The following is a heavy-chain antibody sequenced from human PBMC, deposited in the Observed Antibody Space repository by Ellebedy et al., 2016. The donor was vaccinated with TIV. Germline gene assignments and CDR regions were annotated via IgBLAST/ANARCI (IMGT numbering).Heavy chain of an antibody. Sequence: PGGSLRLSCTASGITFSTHNLHWVRHAPGKGLEWVAVIGHDGSNKYYAASLEGRFTISRDNSKNKLYLQMNSLRPDDTAVYYCARVGWDLFAASDVWGHGTMVTVSS. J-gene: IGHJ3*01. CDR1: GITFSTHN. CDR2: IGHDGSNK. D-gene: IGHD1-26*01. V-gene: IGHV3-33*01. CDR3: ARVGWDLFAASDV.